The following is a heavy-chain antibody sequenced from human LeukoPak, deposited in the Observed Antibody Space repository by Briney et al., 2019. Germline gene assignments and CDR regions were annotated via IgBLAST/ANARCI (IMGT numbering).Heavy chain of an antibody. CDR3: ARETDYDILTGYYGRRYFDY. Sequence: SVKVSCKASGGTFSSYAISWVRQAPGQGLEWMGGIIPIFGTANYAQKFQGRVTITADKSTSTAYMELSSLRSEDTAVYYCARETDYDILTGYYGRRYFDYWGQGTLVTVSS. V-gene: IGHV1-69*06. CDR2: IIPIFGTA. D-gene: IGHD3-9*01. J-gene: IGHJ4*02. CDR1: GGTFSSYA.